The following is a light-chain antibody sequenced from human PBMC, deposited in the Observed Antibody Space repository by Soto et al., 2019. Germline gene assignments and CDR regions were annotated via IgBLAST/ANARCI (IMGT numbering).Light chain of an antibody. Sequence: DIQMTQSPSTLSASVGDRVTITCRASQSISSWLAWYQQKPGKAPKLLIYDAASLESGVPSRFSGSASGTEFTLTISSLQTDDFATYYCQQYNSYSVTFGQGTKVEIK. CDR2: DAA. J-gene: IGKJ1*01. CDR3: QQYNSYSVT. CDR1: QSISSW. V-gene: IGKV1-5*01.